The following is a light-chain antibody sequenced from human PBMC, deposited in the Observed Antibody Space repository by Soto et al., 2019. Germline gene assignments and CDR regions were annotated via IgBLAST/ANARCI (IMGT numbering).Light chain of an antibody. J-gene: IGKJ2*01. V-gene: IGKV3-20*01. CDR3: QQYGSSPYT. CDR2: GAS. Sequence: EIVLTQSPGTLSLSPGEGATLSCRASQSVSSSFLAWYQQKPGQAPRLLIYGASSRATGIPDRFSGSGSGTDFTRTSSRLEPEDVAVYYCQQYGSSPYTFGQGTKLEIK. CDR1: QSVSSSF.